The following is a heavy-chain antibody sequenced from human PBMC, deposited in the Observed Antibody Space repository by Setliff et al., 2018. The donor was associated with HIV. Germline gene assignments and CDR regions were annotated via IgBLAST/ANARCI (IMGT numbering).Heavy chain of an antibody. CDR3: ARDLSISNPYYDILTGPGVY. V-gene: IGHV1-69*05. D-gene: IGHD3-9*01. CDR2: IISMFGTS. CDR1: GGTFSSYA. J-gene: IGHJ4*02. Sequence: GASVKVSCKASGGTFSSYAISWVRQAPGQGLEWMGRIISMFGTSIYAQRFQGRVTMTRDTSTSTVYMELSSLRSEDTAVYYCARDLSISNPYYDILTGPGVYWGQGTLVTVSS.